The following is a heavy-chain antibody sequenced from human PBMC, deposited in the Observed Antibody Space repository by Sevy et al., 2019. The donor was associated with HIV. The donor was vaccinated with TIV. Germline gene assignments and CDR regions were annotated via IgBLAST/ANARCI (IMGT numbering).Heavy chain of an antibody. CDR3: ARGGITMIVSYFDY. J-gene: IGHJ4*02. D-gene: IGHD3-22*01. V-gene: IGHV3-66*01. CDR1: GFTVSSNY. Sequence: GGSLRLSCAASGFTVSSNYMSWVRQAPGKGLEWVSVIYSGGSTYYADSGKGRFTISSDNSKNTLHLQRISLRAEDTAVYYCARGGITMIVSYFDYWGQGTLVTVSS. CDR2: IYSGGST.